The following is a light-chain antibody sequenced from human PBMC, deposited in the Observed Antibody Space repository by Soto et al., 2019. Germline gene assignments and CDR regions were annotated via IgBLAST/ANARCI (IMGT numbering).Light chain of an antibody. CDR3: QHYNNWLGT. CDR2: GAS. J-gene: IGKJ4*01. Sequence: EIVLTQSPDTLSLSPGERATLSYRASKSFSRSYLAWYQQKPGQAPRLLIYGASTRATGIPDRFSGSGSGTEFTLTISSLQSEDFAVYYCQHYNNWLGTFGGGTKVEIK. V-gene: IGKV3-15*01. CDR1: KSFSRSY.